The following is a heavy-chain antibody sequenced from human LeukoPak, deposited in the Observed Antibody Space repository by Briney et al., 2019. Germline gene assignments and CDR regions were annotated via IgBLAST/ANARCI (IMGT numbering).Heavy chain of an antibody. CDR1: GGSISSSSYY. D-gene: IGHD6-6*01. CDR2: IYYSGST. Sequence: PSETLSLTCTVSGGSISSSSYYWGWIRQPPGKGLEWIGSIYYSGSTYYNPSLKSRVTISVDTSKNQFPLKLSSVTAADTAVYYCARHSYSSSPYNWFDPWGQGTLVTVSS. V-gene: IGHV4-39*01. CDR3: ARHSYSSSPYNWFDP. J-gene: IGHJ5*02.